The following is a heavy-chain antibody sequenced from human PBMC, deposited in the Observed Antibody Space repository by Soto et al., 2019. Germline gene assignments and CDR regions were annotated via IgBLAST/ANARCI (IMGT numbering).Heavy chain of an antibody. D-gene: IGHD3-10*01. CDR1: GFTFSSYG. CDR2: IWYDGSNK. J-gene: IGHJ4*02. CDR3: ARPPLGGSGSYYFDY. V-gene: IGHV3-33*01. Sequence: QVQLVESGGGVVQPGRSLRLSCAASGFTFSSYGMHWVRQAPGKGLEWVAVIWYDGSNKYYADSVKGRFTISRDNSKNTLYLQMNSLRAEDTAVYYCARPPLGGSGSYYFDYWGQGTLVTVSS.